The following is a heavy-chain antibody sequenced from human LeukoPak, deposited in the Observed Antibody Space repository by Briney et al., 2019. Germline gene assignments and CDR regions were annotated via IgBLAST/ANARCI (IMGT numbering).Heavy chain of an antibody. CDR2: INHSGST. V-gene: IGHV4-34*01. Sequence: SETLSLTCAVYGGSFSGYYWSWLRQPPGKGLEWIGEINHSGSTNHNPSLKSRVTISVETSKNQFSLNLSSVTAADTAVYYCARRGWDYPSGTYYTFDPWGQGTLVTVSS. CDR1: GGSFSGYY. D-gene: IGHD3-10*01. CDR3: ARRGWDYPSGTYYTFDP. J-gene: IGHJ5*02.